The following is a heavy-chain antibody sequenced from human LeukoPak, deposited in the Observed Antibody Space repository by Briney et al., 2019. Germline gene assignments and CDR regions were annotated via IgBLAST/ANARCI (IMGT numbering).Heavy chain of an antibody. V-gene: IGHV3-7*04. J-gene: IGHJ6*02. CDR3: ARWYGGSGSWVLDV. Sequence: PGGTLRLACAAPGFTISNYWMSWVRQAPGKELDCMANIKQDGSEKKYVDSVKGRFSISRDNAKNALYLQIYSLRVEDTVGYYCARWYGGSGSWVLDVWGQGTTVTVSS. D-gene: IGHD3-10*01. CDR1: GFTISNYW. CDR2: IKQDGSEK.